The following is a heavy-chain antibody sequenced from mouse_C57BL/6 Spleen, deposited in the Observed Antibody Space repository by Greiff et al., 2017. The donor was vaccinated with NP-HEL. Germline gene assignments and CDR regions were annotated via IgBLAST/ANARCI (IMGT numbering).Heavy chain of an antibody. D-gene: IGHD2-4*01. J-gene: IGHJ3*01. CDR1: GFTFSSYT. V-gene: IGHV5-9*01. Sequence: EVKLMESGGGLVKPGGSLKLSCAASGFTFSSYTMSWVRQTPEKRLEWVATISGGGGNTYYPDSVKGRFTISRDNAKNTLYLQMSSLRSEDTALYYCASPLYYDYDGFAYWGQGTLVTVSA. CDR2: ISGGGGNT. CDR3: ASPLYYDYDGFAY.